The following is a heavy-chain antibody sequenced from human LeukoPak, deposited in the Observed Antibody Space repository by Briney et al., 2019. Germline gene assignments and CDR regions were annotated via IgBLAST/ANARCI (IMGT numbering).Heavy chain of an antibody. CDR1: GGSFSGCY. Sequence: SETLSLTCAVYGGSFSGCYWSWICQPPGKGLEWIGEINHSGSTNYNPSLKSRVTISADTSKNQFSLKVSSVTAADTAVYYCARLGSNSFKDWGQGTLVAVSS. CDR2: INHSGST. V-gene: IGHV4-34*01. J-gene: IGHJ4*02. CDR3: ARLGSNSFKD. D-gene: IGHD6-6*01.